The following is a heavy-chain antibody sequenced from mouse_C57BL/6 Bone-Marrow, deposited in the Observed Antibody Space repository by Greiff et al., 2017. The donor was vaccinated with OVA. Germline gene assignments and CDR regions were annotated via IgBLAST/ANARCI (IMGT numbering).Heavy chain of an antibody. CDR3: ARAYYGSRYWDFDV. D-gene: IGHD1-1*01. J-gene: IGHJ1*03. V-gene: IGHV1-39*01. CDR1: GYSFTDYN. Sequence: VQLKESGPELVKPGASVKISCKASGYSFTDYNMNWVKQSNGKSLEWIGVINPNYGTTSYNQKFKGKATLTVDQSSSTAYMQLNSLTSEDSAVYYCARAYYGSRYWDFDVWGTGTTVTVSS. CDR2: INPNYGTT.